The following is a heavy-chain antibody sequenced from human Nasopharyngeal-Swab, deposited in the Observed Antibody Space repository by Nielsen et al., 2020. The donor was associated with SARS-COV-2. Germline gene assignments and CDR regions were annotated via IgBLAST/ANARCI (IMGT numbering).Heavy chain of an antibody. CDR1: GFTLSNYW. D-gene: IGHD6-6*01. J-gene: IGHJ4*02. CDR3: ARAGAARPTATDY. CDR2: INQDGSEN. V-gene: IGHV3-7*01. Sequence: GESLKISCAASGFTLSNYWMSWVRQAPGKGMEWVANINQDGSENYYLDSVEGRFTISRDNSKNSLYLQMNSLRDEDTAVYYCARAGAARPTATDYWGQGTLVTVSS.